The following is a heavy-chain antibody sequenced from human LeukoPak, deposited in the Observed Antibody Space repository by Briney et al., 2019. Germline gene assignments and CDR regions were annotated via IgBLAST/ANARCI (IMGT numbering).Heavy chain of an antibody. CDR3: ARRAIVGATTSDY. V-gene: IGHV4-39*01. CDR1: GGSISSSSYY. J-gene: IGHJ4*02. CDR2: IYYSGST. Sequence: SETLSLTCPVSGGSISSSSYYWGWIRQPPGKGLEWIGSIYYSGSTYYNPSLKSRVTISVDTSKNQFSLKLSSVTAADTAVYYCARRAIVGATTSDYWGQGTLVTVSS. D-gene: IGHD1-26*01.